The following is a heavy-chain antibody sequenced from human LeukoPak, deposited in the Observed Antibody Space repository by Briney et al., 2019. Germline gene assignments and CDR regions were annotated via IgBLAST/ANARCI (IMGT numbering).Heavy chain of an antibody. CDR2: ISGSGGNT. D-gene: IGHD3-10*01. V-gene: IGHV3-23*01. CDR1: GGSISSSN. CDR3: AKDRRAGSYDY. Sequence: ETLSLTCAVSGGSISSSNWWSWVRQPPGKGLEWVSAISGSGGNTYYADSVKGRFTISRDNSKNTLYLQMNSLRAEDTAVYYCAKDRRAGSYDYWGQGTLVTVSS. J-gene: IGHJ4*02.